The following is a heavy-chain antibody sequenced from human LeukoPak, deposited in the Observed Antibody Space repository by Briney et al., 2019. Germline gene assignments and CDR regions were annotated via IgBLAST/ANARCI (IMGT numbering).Heavy chain of an antibody. CDR3: AGAVTVSRFDY. J-gene: IGHJ4*02. V-gene: IGHV4-4*07. Sequence: SETLSLTCTVSGGSMSNYYWNWLRQPAGKGLEWIGRVYTSGTTYSKPSLKSRVTMSVDTSKNQFSLNLTSVTAADTGMYYCAGAVTVSRFDYWGQGAVVTVSS. CDR2: VYTSGTT. D-gene: IGHD4-17*01. CDR1: GGSMSNYY.